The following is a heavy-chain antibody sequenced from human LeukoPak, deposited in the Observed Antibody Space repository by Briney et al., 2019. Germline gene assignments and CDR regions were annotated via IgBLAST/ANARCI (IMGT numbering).Heavy chain of an antibody. CDR1: GFTFSSYG. V-gene: IGHV3-30*03. Sequence: LGGSLRLSCAASGFTFSSYGMHWVRQAPGKGLEWVAVISYDGSNKYYADSVKGRFTISRDNSKNTLYLQMNSLRAEDTAVYYCSSGFLDAFDIWGQGTMVTVSS. CDR3: SSGFLDAFDI. J-gene: IGHJ3*02. D-gene: IGHD6-19*01. CDR2: ISYDGSNK.